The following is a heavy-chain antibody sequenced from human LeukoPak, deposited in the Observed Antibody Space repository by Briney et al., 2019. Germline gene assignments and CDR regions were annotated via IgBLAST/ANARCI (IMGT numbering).Heavy chain of an antibody. CDR2: IIPIFGTA. CDR3: ARRADSGYDSEFDY. J-gene: IGHJ4*02. CDR1: GGTFSSYA. V-gene: IGHV1-69*13. D-gene: IGHD5-12*01. Sequence: ASVKVSCKASGGTFSSYAISWVRQAPGQGLEWMGGIIPIFGTANYAQKFQGRVTITADESTSTAYMELSSLRSEDTAVYYCARRADSGYDSEFDYWGQGTLVTVSS.